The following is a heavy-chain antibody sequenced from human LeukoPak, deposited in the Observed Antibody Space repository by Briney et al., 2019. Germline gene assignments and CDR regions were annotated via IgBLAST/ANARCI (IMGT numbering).Heavy chain of an antibody. V-gene: IGHV4-38-2*02. CDR3: ARFTDYYDKVPNAFDI. CDR1: GYSISSGYY. D-gene: IGHD3-22*01. J-gene: IGHJ3*02. Sequence: SETLSLTCTVSGYSISSGYYWGWIRQPPGKGLEWIGSIYHSGSTYYNPSLKSRVTISVDTSKNQFSLKLSSVTAADTAVYYCARFTDYYDKVPNAFDIWGQGTMVTVSS. CDR2: IYHSGST.